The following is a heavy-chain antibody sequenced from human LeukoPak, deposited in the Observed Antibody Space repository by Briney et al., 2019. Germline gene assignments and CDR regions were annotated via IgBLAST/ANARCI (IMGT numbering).Heavy chain of an antibody. CDR1: GGSISSGGYY. D-gene: IGHD6-6*01. V-gene: IGHV4-30-2*01. Sequence: SETLTLTCTVSGGSISSGGYYWSWIRQPPGKGLEWIGYIYHGGDTYYNPSLKSRVTISIDRSKNQLSLKLSSVTAADTAMYYCARDVAAQGDAFDIWGQGTMVTVSS. CDR3: ARDVAAQGDAFDI. CDR2: IYHGGDT. J-gene: IGHJ3*02.